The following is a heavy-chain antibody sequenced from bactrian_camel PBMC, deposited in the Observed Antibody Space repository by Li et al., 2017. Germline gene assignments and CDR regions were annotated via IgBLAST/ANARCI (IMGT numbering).Heavy chain of an antibody. CDR3: AADRGYGLGCLSDSGY. D-gene: IGHD1*01. Sequence: HVQLVESGGGLVQPGGSLRLSCAASGFTVSALYMGWYRQAPGSECEMVSAINSDGSTTYAVSVKGRFTISHDYGKTTVSLQMNSLKTEDTGVYYCAADRGYGLGCLSDSGYWGQGTQVTVS. CDR2: INSDGST. V-gene: IGHV3S53*01. J-gene: IGHJ6*01. CDR1: GFTVSALY.